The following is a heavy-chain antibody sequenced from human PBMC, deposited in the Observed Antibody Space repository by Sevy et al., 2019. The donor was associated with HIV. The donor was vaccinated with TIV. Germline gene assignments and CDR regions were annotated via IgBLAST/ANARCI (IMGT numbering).Heavy chain of an antibody. CDR1: RFTFSSYD. D-gene: IGHD1-26*01. CDR3: AKGEATNYYGMDV. J-gene: IGHJ6*02. V-gene: IGHV3-23*01. CDR2: ISGSGGST. Sequence: GGSLRLSCADSRFTFSSYDMSWVRQAPGKGLEWVSGISGSGGSTYYADSVKGRLTISRDNSKNTVYLQMNSLRAEDTAVYYCAKGEATNYYGMDVWGQGTTVTVSS.